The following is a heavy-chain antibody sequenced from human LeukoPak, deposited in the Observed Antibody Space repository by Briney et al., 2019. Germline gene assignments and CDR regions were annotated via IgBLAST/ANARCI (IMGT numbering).Heavy chain of an antibody. J-gene: IGHJ6*02. Sequence: GSLRLSCAASGFTVSSKYMSWVRQPPGKGLEWIGEINHSGSTNYNPSLKSRVTISVDTSKNQFSLKLSSVTAADTAVYYCATRRRYAYYYYGMDVWGQGTTVTVSS. D-gene: IGHD1-1*01. CDR1: GFTVSSKY. CDR2: INHSGST. V-gene: IGHV4-34*08. CDR3: ATRRRYAYYYYGMDV.